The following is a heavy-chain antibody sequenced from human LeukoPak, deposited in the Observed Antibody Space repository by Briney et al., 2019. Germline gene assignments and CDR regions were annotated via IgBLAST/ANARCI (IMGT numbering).Heavy chain of an antibody. CDR3: AREVFSLYRGTTPSFDS. J-gene: IGHJ4*02. V-gene: IGHV1-8*02. D-gene: IGHD1-14*01. CDR2: MNPYSCNA. CDR1: GYTFVSYD. Sequence: ASVKVSCKTSGYTFVSYDINWVRQAPGQGLEWMGWMNPYSCNAGYAEKFQGRVTLTRNTSINTAYMEMNGLTNEDTAVYYCAREVFSLYRGTTPSFDSWGPGALVTVSS.